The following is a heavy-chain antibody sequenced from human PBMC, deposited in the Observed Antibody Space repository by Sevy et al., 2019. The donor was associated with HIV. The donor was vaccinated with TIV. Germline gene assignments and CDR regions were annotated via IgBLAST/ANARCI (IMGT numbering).Heavy chain of an antibody. J-gene: IGHJ4*02. D-gene: IGHD3-16*02. CDR2: ISSSSSYI. Sequence: GGSLRLSCAVSGFTFSSYTMNWVRQAPGKGLEWVSSISSSSSYIYYADSEKGRFTISRDNAKNSLYLQMNGLRAEDTAVYYCAREEEDYVWGTSRDLTFFDYWGQGTLVTVSS. CDR1: GFTFSSYT. V-gene: IGHV3-21*01. CDR3: AREEEDYVWGTSRDLTFFDY.